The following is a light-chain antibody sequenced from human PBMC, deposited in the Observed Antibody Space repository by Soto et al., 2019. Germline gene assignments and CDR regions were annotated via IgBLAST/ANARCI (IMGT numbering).Light chain of an antibody. J-gene: IGKJ4*01. CDR3: QQLNSYPLT. CDR2: DAS. CDR1: QGISSY. V-gene: IGKV1-9*01. Sequence: IQLTQSPSSLSASVGDRFTITCRASQGISSYLAWYQQKPGKAPKLLIYDASTLQSGVPSRFSASGSGTDFTLTISTLQPEDVAPYYCQQLNSYPLTFGGGTKVEIK.